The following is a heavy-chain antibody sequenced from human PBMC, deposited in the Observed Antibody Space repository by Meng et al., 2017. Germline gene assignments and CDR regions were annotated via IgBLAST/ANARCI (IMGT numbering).Heavy chain of an antibody. Sequence: QAQLQQWGAGLLKPSETLSLTCAVYGGSFSGYYWSWIRQPPGKGLEWIGEINHSGSTNYNPSLKSRVTISVDTSKNQFSLKLSSVTAADTAVYYCAGITMSRAGDYWGQGTLVTVSS. CDR3: AGITMSRAGDY. V-gene: IGHV4-34*01. D-gene: IGHD3-22*01. CDR2: INHSGST. CDR1: GGSFSGYY. J-gene: IGHJ4*02.